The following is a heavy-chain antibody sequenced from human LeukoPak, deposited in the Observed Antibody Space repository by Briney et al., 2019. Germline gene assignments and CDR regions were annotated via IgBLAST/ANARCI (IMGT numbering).Heavy chain of an antibody. CDR3: ARDLGDRWGLWGGYRYPLDH. V-gene: IGHV3-21*01. CDR1: EFTFSDYS. Sequence: GGSLRLSCAASEFTFSDYSMNWVRQAPGKGLEWVASISSSSRYIYYADSVKGRFTISRDNAKNSLYLQMNSLRAEDTAVYYCARDLGDRWGLWGGYRYPLDHWGQGTPVTVSS. CDR2: ISSSSRYI. D-gene: IGHD3-16*02. J-gene: IGHJ4*02.